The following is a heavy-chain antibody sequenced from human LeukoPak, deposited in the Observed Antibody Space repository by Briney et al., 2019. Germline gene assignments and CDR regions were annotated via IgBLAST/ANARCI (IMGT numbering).Heavy chain of an antibody. J-gene: IGHJ6*02. Sequence: GRSLRLSCAASGFTFSSYGMHWVRQAPGKGLEWVAVISYDGSNKYYADSVKGRFTISRDNSKNTLYLQMNSLRAEDTAVYYCAKVRFLEWLPYYYYGMDVWGQGTTVTVSS. CDR3: AKVRFLEWLPYYYYGMDV. D-gene: IGHD3-3*01. V-gene: IGHV3-30*18. CDR2: ISYDGSNK. CDR1: GFTFSSYG.